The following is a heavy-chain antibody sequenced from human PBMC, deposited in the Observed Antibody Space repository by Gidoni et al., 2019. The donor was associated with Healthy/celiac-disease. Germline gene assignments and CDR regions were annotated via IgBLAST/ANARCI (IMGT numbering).Heavy chain of an antibody. Sequence: EVQLLESGGGLVQPGGSLRLSCAASGFTFSSYAMSWVRQAPGKGLEWVSAISGSGGSTYYADSVKGRFTISRDNCKNTLYLQMNSLRAEDTAVYYCAKDPVLRFLEWLLYSGAFDIWGQGTMVTVSS. V-gene: IGHV3-23*01. CDR2: ISGSGGST. CDR3: AKDPVLRFLEWLLYSGAFDI. J-gene: IGHJ3*02. CDR1: GFTFSSYA. D-gene: IGHD3-3*01.